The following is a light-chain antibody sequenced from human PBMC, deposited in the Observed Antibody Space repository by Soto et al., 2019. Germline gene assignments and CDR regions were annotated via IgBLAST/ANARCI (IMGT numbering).Light chain of an antibody. Sequence: QAALTQPASVSGSPGQSSPISCTGTSSDIGSYNFVSWYQQYAGTAPRLVIYDGNKRPSGVSNRFSGSKSGNTASLTISGRQAEDEADYYCSSYAGSSTLIVGRGTTLTVL. V-gene: IGLV2-23*01. CDR3: SSYAGSSTLI. CDR1: SSDIGSYNF. J-gene: IGLJ2*01. CDR2: DGN.